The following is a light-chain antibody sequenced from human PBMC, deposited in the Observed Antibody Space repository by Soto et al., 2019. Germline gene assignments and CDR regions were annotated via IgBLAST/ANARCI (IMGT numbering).Light chain of an antibody. CDR1: SSDVGSYDL. J-gene: IGLJ1*01. CDR3: CSYAGTRTYV. Sequence: QSVLTQPASVSGSRGQSITISCTGTSSDVGSYDLVSWYQDLPGKAPKLIIYEGSKRPSGVSNRLSASKSGNTASLTISGLQAEDEADYFCCSYAGTRTYVFGSGTRSPS. V-gene: IGLV2-23*01. CDR2: EGS.